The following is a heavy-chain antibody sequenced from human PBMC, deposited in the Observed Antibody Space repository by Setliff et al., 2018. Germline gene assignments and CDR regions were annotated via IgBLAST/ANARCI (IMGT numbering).Heavy chain of an antibody. Sequence: SETLSLTCAVSGFSISSGYYWGWIRQPPGKGLEWIVNIHHSGKAYYNPSLKSRVTMSVDTSKNHGSLKLSSDTAADTAVYSCARAHTWSLPNDNSGYPGWFDPWGQGTLVTVSS. CDR3: ARAHTWSLPNDNSGYPGWFDP. J-gene: IGHJ5*02. CDR2: IHHSGKA. D-gene: IGHD3-22*01. CDR1: GFSISSGYY. V-gene: IGHV4-38-2*01.